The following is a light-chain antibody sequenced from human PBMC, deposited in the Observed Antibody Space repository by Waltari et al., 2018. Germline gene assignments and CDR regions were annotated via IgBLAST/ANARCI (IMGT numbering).Light chain of an antibody. CDR2: DVT. CDR1: NSDVGGYNY. J-gene: IGLJ2*01. V-gene: IGLV2-14*04. Sequence: VSGSPGQSITISCTGTNSDVGGYNYVSWYQQYPGKAPRLMIYDVTKRPSGVSNRFSGSKSGNTASLTISGLQAEDEADYYCSSYTSSGTLRIFGGGTKVTAL. CDR3: SSYTSSGTLRI.